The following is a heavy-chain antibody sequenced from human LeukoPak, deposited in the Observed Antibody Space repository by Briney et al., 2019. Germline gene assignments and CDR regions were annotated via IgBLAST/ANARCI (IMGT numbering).Heavy chain of an antibody. V-gene: IGHV3-48*01. Sequence: GGSLRLSCAASGFSFSSYTINWIRQAPGKGLEWLSYIRTVNTPAMWNADSVKGRFTISRDDAGKSVYLQMNSLRSEDTAVYYCARGARDTAMVTFYFDYWGQGTLVTVSS. CDR1: GFSFSSYT. CDR3: ARGARDTAMVTFYFDY. D-gene: IGHD5-18*01. CDR2: IRTVNTPAM. J-gene: IGHJ4*02.